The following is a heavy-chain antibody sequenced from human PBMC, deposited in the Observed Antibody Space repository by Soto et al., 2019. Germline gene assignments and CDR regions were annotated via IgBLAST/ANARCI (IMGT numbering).Heavy chain of an antibody. CDR1: GGSISSYY. Sequence: QVQLQESGPGLVKPSETLSLTCTVSGGSISSYYWSWIRQPPGKGLEWIGYIYYSGSTSYNPSLKSRVTISVDTTKNQFSLRLSSVTAADTAVYYWARQSRYCSGSNCKTWFDPWGQGTLVTVSS. CDR2: IYYSGST. D-gene: IGHD2-15*01. V-gene: IGHV4-59*08. J-gene: IGHJ5*02. CDR3: ARQSRYCSGSNCKTWFDP.